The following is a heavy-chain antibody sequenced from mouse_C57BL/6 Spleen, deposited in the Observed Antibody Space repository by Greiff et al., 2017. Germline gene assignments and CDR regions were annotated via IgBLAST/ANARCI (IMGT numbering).Heavy chain of an antibody. Sequence: QVQLQQPGAELVRPGSSVKLSCKASGYTFTSYWMHWVKQRPIQGLEWIGNIDPSDSETHYNQKFKDKATLTVDKSSSTAYMQLSSLTSEDSAVYYCARNIYDGYYYFDYWGQGTTLTVSS. V-gene: IGHV1-52*01. D-gene: IGHD2-3*01. CDR3: ARNIYDGYYYFDY. J-gene: IGHJ2*01. CDR1: GYTFTSYW. CDR2: IDPSDSET.